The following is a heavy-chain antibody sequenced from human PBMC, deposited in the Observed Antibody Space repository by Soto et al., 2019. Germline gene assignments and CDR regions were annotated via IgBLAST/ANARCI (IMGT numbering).Heavy chain of an antibody. D-gene: IGHD6-19*01. J-gene: IGHJ3*02. CDR2: FDPEDGET. CDR3: ATELAGYSSGWFGAFDI. CDR1: GYTLTELS. Sequence: ASVKVSCKVSGYTLTELSMHWVRQAPGKGLEWMGGFDPEDGETIYAQKFQGRVTMTEDTSTDTAYMKLSSLRSEDTAVYYCATELAGYSSGWFGAFDIWGQGTMVTVSS. V-gene: IGHV1-24*01.